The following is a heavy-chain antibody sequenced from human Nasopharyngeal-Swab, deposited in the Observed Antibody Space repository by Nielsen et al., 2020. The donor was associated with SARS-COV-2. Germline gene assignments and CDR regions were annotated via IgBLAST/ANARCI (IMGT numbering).Heavy chain of an antibody. Sequence: GESLKISCAASGFTLDDYAMHWVRQAPGKGLEWVVVIWYDGSNKYYADSVKGRFTISRDNSKNTLYLQMNSLRAEDTAVYYCARGNNWNGNWGEDAFDIWGQGTMVTVSS. D-gene: IGHD1-20*01. CDR2: IWYDGSNK. V-gene: IGHV3-33*08. CDR3: ARGNNWNGNWGEDAFDI. J-gene: IGHJ3*02. CDR1: GFTLDDYA.